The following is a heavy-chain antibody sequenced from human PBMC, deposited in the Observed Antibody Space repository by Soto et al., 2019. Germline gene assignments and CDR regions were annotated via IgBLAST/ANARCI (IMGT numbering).Heavy chain of an antibody. CDR3: AKDIVAGSGWXTXDS. J-gene: IGHJ5*01. D-gene: IGHD6-19*01. Sequence: PGGSLRLSCAASGFTFSSYSMIWVRQAPGKGLEWVSYISDTSSDIYYADSVKGRFTISRDNAMNTLYLQMNTLRAEDTAVYYCAKDIVAGSGWXTXDSWGQGT. CDR1: GFTFSSYS. CDR2: ISDTSSDI. V-gene: IGHV3-21*05.